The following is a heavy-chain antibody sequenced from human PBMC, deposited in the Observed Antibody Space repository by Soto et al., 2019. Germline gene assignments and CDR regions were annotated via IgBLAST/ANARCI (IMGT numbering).Heavy chain of an antibody. CDR1: GFTFSSYA. J-gene: IGHJ4*02. V-gene: IGHV3-30-3*01. D-gene: IGHD6-13*01. CDR3: ASIAAAGTG. CDR2: ISYDGSNK. Sequence: QVQLVESGGGVVQPGRSLRLSCAASGFTFSSYAMHWVRQAPGKGLEWVAVISYDGSNKYYADSVKGRFTISRDNYKNTLYLQMNSLRAEDTAVYYCASIAAAGTGWGQGTLVTVSS.